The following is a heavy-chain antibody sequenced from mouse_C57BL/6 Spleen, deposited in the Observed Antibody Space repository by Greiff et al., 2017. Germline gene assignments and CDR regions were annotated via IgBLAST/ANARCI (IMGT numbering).Heavy chain of an antibody. CDR1: GFTFSSYA. V-gene: IGHV5-4*01. Sequence: EVQLVESGGGLVKPGGSLKLSCAASGFTFSSYAMSWVRQTPEKRLEWVATISDGGSYTYYPDNVKGRFTISRDNAKNNLYLQMSQLKSEDTAMYYCAKEVVTTGSFDYWGQGTTLTVSS. D-gene: IGHD2-2*01. CDR2: ISDGGSYT. J-gene: IGHJ2*01. CDR3: AKEVVTTGSFDY.